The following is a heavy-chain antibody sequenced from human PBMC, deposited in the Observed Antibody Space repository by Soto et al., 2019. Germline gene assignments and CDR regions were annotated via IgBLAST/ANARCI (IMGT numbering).Heavy chain of an antibody. V-gene: IGHV4-34*01. D-gene: IGHD5-12*01. CDR2: INHSGST. CDR3: ARGAGGYDY. Sequence: SETLSLTCAVYGGSFSGYYWSWIRQPPGKGLEWIGEINHSGSTNYNPSLKSRVTISVDTSKNQFSLKLSSVTAADAAVYYCARGAGGYDYWGQGTLVTVSS. J-gene: IGHJ4*02. CDR1: GGSFSGYY.